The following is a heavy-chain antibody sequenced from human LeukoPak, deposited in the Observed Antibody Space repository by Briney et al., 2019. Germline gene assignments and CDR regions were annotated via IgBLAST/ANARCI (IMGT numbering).Heavy chain of an antibody. D-gene: IGHD3-22*01. CDR3: ARDPFYYDSSGYSFD. J-gene: IGHJ4*02. CDR2: INPSGGST. CDR1: GYTFTSYY. V-gene: IGHV1-46*01. Sequence: ASVKVSCKASGYTFTSYYMHWVRQAPGQGLEWMGIINPSGGSTSYAQEFQGRVTMTRDTSTSTVYMELSSLRSEDTAVYYCARDPFYYDSSGYSFDWGQGTLVTVSS.